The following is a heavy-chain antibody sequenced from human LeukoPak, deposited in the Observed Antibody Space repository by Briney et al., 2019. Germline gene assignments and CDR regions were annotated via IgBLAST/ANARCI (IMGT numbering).Heavy chain of an antibody. D-gene: IGHD1-26*01. J-gene: IGHJ6*03. CDR1: GFTFSSYS. Sequence: GGSLRLSCAASGFTFSSYSMNWVRQAPGKGLEWVSAISGSGGSTYYADSVKGRFTISRDNSKNTLYLQMNSLRAEDTAVYYCAKGVGMNYYYMDVWGKGTTVTVSS. V-gene: IGHV3-23*01. CDR3: AKGVGMNYYYMDV. CDR2: ISGSGGST.